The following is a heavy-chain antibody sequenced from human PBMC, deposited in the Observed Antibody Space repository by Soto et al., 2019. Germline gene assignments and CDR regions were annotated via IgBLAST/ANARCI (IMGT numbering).Heavy chain of an antibody. V-gene: IGHV4-59*01. CDR3: GGTYYYDSSGPHGWFDP. J-gene: IGHJ5*02. CDR2: IYYSGST. D-gene: IGHD3-22*01. Sequence: SETLSLTCTVSGGSISSYYWNWIRQPPGKGLEWIGYIYYSGSTNYNPSLKSRVTISVDTSKNQFSLKLSSVTAADTAVYYCGGTYYYDSSGPHGWFDPWGQGTLVTVSS. CDR1: GGSISSYY.